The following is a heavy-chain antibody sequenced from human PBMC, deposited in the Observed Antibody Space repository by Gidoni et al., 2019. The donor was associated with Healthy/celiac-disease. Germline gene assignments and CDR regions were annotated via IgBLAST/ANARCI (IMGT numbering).Heavy chain of an antibody. CDR1: GFTCSSYA. Sequence: EVQLLESGGGLVQPGGSLILSCADSGFTCSSYAMSWVRQAPGKGLEWVSAISGSGGSTYYADSVKGRFTISRDNSKNTLYLQMNSLRAEDTAVYYCAKDRGSSTSCLDYWGQGTLVTVSS. D-gene: IGHD2-2*01. CDR3: AKDRGSSTSCLDY. CDR2: ISGSGGST. V-gene: IGHV3-23*01. J-gene: IGHJ4*02.